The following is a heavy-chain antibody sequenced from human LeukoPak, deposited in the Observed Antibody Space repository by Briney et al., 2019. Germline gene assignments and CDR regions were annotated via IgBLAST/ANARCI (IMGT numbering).Heavy chain of an antibody. D-gene: IGHD2-21*02. CDR3: ARESLPPAGKVVVTAIGDY. J-gene: IGHJ4*02. CDR1: GFIVSSNY. V-gene: IGHV3-53*01. CDR2: IYSGGST. Sequence: GGSLRLSCAASGFIVSSNYMSWVRQAPGKGLEWVSVIYSGGSTYYADSVKGRFTISRDNSKNTLYLQMNSLRAEDTAVYYCARESLPPAGKVVVTAIGDYWGQGTLVTVSS.